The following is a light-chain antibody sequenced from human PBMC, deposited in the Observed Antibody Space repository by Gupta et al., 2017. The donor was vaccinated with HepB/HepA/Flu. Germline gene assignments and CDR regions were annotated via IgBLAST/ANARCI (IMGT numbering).Light chain of an antibody. Sequence: SSAMTQAPAVSVAFLQQVRITCQGVSLRSSYASWYQQKPGPAPILVIYGKNNRPSGSPDRFSASSSGNTAPWTITGAEAEEEADYYCNARESIGNYLRVFGTGTKATVL. CDR2: GKN. CDR3: NARESIGNYLRV. CDR1: SLRSSY. J-gene: IGLJ1*01. V-gene: IGLV3-19*01.